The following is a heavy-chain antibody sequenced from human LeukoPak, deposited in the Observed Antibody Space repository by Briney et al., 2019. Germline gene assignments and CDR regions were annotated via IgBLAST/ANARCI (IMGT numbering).Heavy chain of an antibody. D-gene: IGHD3-10*01. CDR1: GYTFTGYY. V-gene: IGHV1-2*02. Sequence: ASVKVSCKASGYTFTGYYMHWVRQAPGQGLEWMGWINPNSGGTNYAQKFQGRVTMTRDTSISTAYVELSRLRSDDTAVYYCARERPPRGTCYYGSGSYRGDYFDYWGQGTLVTVSS. CDR3: ARERPPRGTCYYGSGSYRGDYFDY. J-gene: IGHJ4*02. CDR2: INPNSGGT.